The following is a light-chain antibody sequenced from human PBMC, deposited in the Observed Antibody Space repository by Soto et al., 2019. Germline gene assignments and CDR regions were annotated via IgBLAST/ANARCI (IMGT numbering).Light chain of an antibody. Sequence: EIVLTQSPGTLSLSPGERATLSCRASQSITSNYLAWYQHKPGQAPRLLIYGASSRATGIPDRFSGSGSGTDFTLTISRLEPEDFAVYYCQHYGSSVSYTFGQGTKLEIK. J-gene: IGKJ2*01. CDR1: QSITSNY. CDR3: QHYGSSVSYT. CDR2: GAS. V-gene: IGKV3-20*01.